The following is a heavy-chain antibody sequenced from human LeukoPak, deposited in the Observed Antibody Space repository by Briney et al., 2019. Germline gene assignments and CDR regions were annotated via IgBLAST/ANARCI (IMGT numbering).Heavy chain of an antibody. V-gene: IGHV3-23*01. CDR1: GFTFSSYA. D-gene: IGHD2-21*02. J-gene: IGHJ3*02. CDR2: ISGSGGST. Sequence: GGSLRLSCAASGFTFSSYAMSWVRQAPGKGLEWVSAISGSGGSTYYADSVKGRFTISRDNSKNTLYLQMNSLRAEDTAVYYCAKGALIAVVAADAFDIWGQGTMVTVSS. CDR3: AKGALIAVVAADAFDI.